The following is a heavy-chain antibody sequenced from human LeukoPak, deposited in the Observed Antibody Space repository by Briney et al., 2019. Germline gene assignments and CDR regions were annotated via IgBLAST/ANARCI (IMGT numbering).Heavy chain of an antibody. CDR2: IDSTGGI. Sequence: SETLSLTCTVSGASISNYYWNWIRPPPGRGLEWIVRIDSTGGINYNPSVKSRLTMSVDTSRNQFSLKLTSVTAADTAVYYCARGEHTCDYWGQGTLVTVSS. V-gene: IGHV4-4*07. D-gene: IGHD1/OR15-1a*01. J-gene: IGHJ4*02. CDR3: ARGEHTCDY. CDR1: GASISNYY.